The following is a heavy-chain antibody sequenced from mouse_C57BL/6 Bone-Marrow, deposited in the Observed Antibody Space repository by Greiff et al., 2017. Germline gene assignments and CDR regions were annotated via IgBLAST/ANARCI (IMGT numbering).Heavy chain of an antibody. CDR3: ARQTAQATFDY. CDR2: ISNGGGST. Sequence: EVQLVESGGGLVQPGGSLKLSCAASGFTFSDYYMYWVRQTPETRLEWVAYISNGGGSTYYPDTVKGRFTISRDNAKNTLYLQMSRLKSEDTAMYYCARQTAQATFDYWGQGTTLTVSS. D-gene: IGHD3-2*02. J-gene: IGHJ2*01. CDR1: GFTFSDYY. V-gene: IGHV5-12*01.